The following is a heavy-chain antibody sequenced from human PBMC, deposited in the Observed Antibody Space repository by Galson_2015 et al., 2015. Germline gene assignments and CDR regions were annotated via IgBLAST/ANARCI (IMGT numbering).Heavy chain of an antibody. CDR2: IYSGGST. Sequence: SLRLSCAASGFTVSSNYMSWVRQAPGKGLEWVSVIYSGGSTYYADSVKGRFTISRDNSKNTLYLQMNSLRAEDTAVYYCARHLPGGNYYGSGSRRGGAFDIWGQGTMVTVSS. J-gene: IGHJ3*02. D-gene: IGHD3-10*01. V-gene: IGHV3-53*01. CDR3: ARHLPGGNYYGSGSRRGGAFDI. CDR1: GFTVSSNY.